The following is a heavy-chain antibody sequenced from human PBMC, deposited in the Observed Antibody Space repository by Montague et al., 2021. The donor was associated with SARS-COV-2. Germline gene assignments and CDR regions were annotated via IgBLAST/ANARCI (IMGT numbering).Heavy chain of an antibody. CDR1: GGSFSGYY. CDR2: TNDSGRT. V-gene: IGHV4-34*01. D-gene: IGHD2-15*01. Sequence: ETLSLTCAVYGGSFSGYYWSWIRQPPGRGLEWIGETNDSGRTNYNPSLKGRVTISVDTSKNQFSLRLSSVTAAETAVYYCARGYCSGSGCYYYYGMDVWGQGITVTVSS. J-gene: IGHJ6*02. CDR3: ARGYCSGSGCYYYYGMDV.